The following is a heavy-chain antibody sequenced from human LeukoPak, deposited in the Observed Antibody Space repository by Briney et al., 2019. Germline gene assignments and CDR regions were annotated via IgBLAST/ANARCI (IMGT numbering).Heavy chain of an antibody. D-gene: IGHD5-12*01. J-gene: IGHJ4*02. V-gene: IGHV3-33*01. Sequence: SGGSLRLSCAASGFTFSSYGMHWVRQAPGKGLEWEAVIWYDGSNKYYADSVKGRFTISRDNTKNSLYLQMNSLRAEDTAVYYCARFPRDPWRFDYWGQGTLVTVSS. CDR2: IWYDGSNK. CDR1: GFTFSSYG. CDR3: ARFPRDPWRFDY.